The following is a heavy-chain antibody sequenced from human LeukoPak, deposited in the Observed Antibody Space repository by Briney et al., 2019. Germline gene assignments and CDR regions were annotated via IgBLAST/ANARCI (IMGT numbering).Heavy chain of an antibody. CDR2: ISSSSSYI. CDR3: ARVRAYYNWFDP. D-gene: IGHD3-10*01. V-gene: IGHV3-21*01. CDR1: GFTFSSYS. J-gene: IGHJ5*02. Sequence: GGSLRLSCAASGFTFSSYSMNWVRQAPGKGLEWVSSISSSSSYIYYADSVKGRFTISRDNAKNSLYLQMNSLRDEDTAVYYCARVRAYYNWFDPWGQGTLVTVSS.